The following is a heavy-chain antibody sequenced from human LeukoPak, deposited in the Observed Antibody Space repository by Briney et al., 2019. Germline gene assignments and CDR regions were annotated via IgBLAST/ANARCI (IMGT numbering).Heavy chain of an antibody. Sequence: ASVQVSCQASGYTFTGYYMHWVRQAPGQGLEWMGRINPNSGGTNYAQKFQGRVTMTRDTSISTAYMELSRLRADDTAVYYCARVSSSSYYWGQGTLVTVSS. CDR2: INPNSGGT. D-gene: IGHD6-6*01. V-gene: IGHV1-2*06. J-gene: IGHJ4*02. CDR1: GYTFTGYY. CDR3: ARVSSSSYY.